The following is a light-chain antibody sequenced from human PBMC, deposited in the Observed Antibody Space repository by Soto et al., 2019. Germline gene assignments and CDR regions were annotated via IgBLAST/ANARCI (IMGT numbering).Light chain of an antibody. J-gene: IGKJ1*01. CDR3: QQRSNWPWT. CDR1: QSVSSY. V-gene: IGKV3-11*01. Sequence: EIGLTQSPATLSLSPGERATLSCRASQSVSSYLAWYQQKPGQAPRLLIYDASNRAHGIPARFSGSGSGTDFTLTIRSLEPEDFSVYYCQQRSNWPWTFGQGTKVEIK. CDR2: DAS.